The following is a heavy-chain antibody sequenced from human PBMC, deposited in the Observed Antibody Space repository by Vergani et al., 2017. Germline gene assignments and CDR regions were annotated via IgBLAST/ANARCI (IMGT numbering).Heavy chain of an antibody. D-gene: IGHD6-13*01. CDR1: GFPFSGHT. CDR3: AKDLSVVEAADDF. Sequence: EVQLQESGGGLAQPGKSLMLSCAVSGFPFSGHTMSWVRATPGKGLEWISSISSSDSRTYYADSVRGRVTISRDNSKNTVYLQMDDLRAEDTAVYYCAKDLSVVEAADDFRGQGTLVTVSS. CDR2: ISSSDSRT. J-gene: IGHJ4*02. V-gene: IGHV3-23*01.